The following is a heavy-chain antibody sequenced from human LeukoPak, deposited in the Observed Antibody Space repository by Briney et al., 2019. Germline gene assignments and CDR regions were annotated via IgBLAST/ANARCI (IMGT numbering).Heavy chain of an antibody. CDR1: GYSFTSYW. V-gene: IGHV5-51*01. J-gene: IGHJ6*02. CDR2: IHPGDSDT. D-gene: IGHD5-18*01. Sequence: GESLKISCKGSGYSFTSYWIGWVRQMPGKGLEWMGIIHPGDSDTRYSPSFQGQVTISADKSISTAYLQWSSLKASDTAMYYCARHVDTAMAPGYYYGMDVWGQGTTVTVSS. CDR3: ARHVDTAMAPGYYYGMDV.